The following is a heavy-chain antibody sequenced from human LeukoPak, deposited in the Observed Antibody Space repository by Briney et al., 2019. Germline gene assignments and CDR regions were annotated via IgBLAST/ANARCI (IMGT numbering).Heavy chain of an antibody. CDR3: ARVGSDILTGPVDY. Sequence: SETLSLTCTVSGGSISSYYWSWIRQPPGKGLEWIGYIYYSGSTNYNPSLKSRVTISVDTSKNQFSLKLSSVTAADTAVYYCARVGSDILTGPVDYWGQGTLVTVSS. CDR1: GGSISSYY. V-gene: IGHV4-59*01. J-gene: IGHJ4*02. CDR2: IYYSGST. D-gene: IGHD3-9*01.